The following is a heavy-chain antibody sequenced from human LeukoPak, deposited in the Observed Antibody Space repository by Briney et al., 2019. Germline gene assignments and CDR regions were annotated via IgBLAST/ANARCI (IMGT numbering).Heavy chain of an antibody. CDR3: ARDREYCSSTSCYEVMDV. D-gene: IGHD2-2*01. V-gene: IGHV4-31*03. CDR1: GGSISSGGYY. Sequence: SQTLSLTCTVSGGSISSGGYYWSGIRQHPGKGLEWIGYIYYSGSTYYNPSLKSRVTISVDTSKNQFSLKLSSVTAADTAVYYCARDREYCSSTSCYEVMDVWGQGTTVTVSS. CDR2: IYYSGST. J-gene: IGHJ6*02.